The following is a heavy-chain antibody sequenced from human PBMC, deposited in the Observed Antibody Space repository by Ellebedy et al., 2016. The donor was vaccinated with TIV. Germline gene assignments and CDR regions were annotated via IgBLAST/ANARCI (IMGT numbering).Heavy chain of an antibody. CDR3: ARGDSGSDLDY. Sequence: GRFTISRDNSRNTLYLQMSNLRPEDTAMYYCARGDSGSDLDYWGQGTRLTVSS. J-gene: IGHJ4*02. D-gene: IGHD1-26*01. V-gene: IGHV3-30*15.